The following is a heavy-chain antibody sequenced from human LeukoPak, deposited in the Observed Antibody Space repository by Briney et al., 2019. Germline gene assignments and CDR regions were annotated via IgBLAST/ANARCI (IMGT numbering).Heavy chain of an antibody. D-gene: IGHD1-26*01. CDR1: GYTFSSYW. CDR3: ARLSGSQTGDAFDI. V-gene: IGHV3-74*01. CDR2: INTDGSST. Sequence: GGSLRLSCVASGYTFSSYWMHWVRQAPGKGLVWVSRINTDGSSTSYADSVKGRFTISRDNAKNTLYLQMNSLRAEDTAVYYCARLSGSQTGDAFDIWGQGTMVTVSS. J-gene: IGHJ3*02.